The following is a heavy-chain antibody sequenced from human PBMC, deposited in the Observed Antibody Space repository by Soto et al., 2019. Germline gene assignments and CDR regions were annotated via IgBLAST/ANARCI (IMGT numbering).Heavy chain of an antibody. J-gene: IGHJ6*02. V-gene: IGHV4-39*01. CDR3: APLSVSLSGPYGIHV. CDR1: GYSLTSSDYY. Sequence: PWETLSLTCSVSGYSLTSSDYYWAWIRPPPGKGLEWIGSMFYSGLTYYNPYLKSRVTLSVDTSKNQFTVRLNSVTAADTAVYYCAPLSVSLSGPYGIHVWGQGTTVTVSS. CDR2: MFYSGLT. D-gene: IGHD2-15*01.